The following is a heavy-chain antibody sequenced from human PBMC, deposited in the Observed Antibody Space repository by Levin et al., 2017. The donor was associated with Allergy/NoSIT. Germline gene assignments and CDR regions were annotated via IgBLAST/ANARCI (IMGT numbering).Heavy chain of an antibody. V-gene: IGHV3-9*01. Sequence: SGGSLRLSCAASGFTFDDYAMHWVRQAPGKGLEWVSGISWNSGSIGYADSVKGRFTISRDNAKNSLYLQMNSLRTVDTALYYCARDNIGLPDAFDIWGQGTMVIVSS. D-gene: IGHD3-10*01. J-gene: IGHJ3*02. CDR3: ARDNIGLPDAFDI. CDR2: ISWNSGSI. CDR1: GFTFDDYA.